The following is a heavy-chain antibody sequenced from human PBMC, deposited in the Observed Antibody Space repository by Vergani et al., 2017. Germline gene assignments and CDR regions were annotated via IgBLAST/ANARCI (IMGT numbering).Heavy chain of an antibody. CDR2: ISSSSSYI. D-gene: IGHD3-10*01. CDR1: GFTFSSYS. CDR3: ARGVRGSRSSFQH. J-gene: IGHJ1*01. V-gene: IGHV3-21*01. Sequence: EVQLVESGGGLVKPGGSLRLSCAASGFTFSSYSMNWVRQAPGKGLEWVSSISSSSSYIYYADSVKGRFTISRDNAKNSLYLQMNSLRAEDTAVYYCARGVRGSRSSFQHWGQGTLVTVSS.